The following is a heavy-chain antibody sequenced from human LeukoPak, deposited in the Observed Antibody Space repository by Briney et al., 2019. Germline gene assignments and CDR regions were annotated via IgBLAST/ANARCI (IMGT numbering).Heavy chain of an antibody. V-gene: IGHV4-59*01. Sequence: SETLSLTCTVSGGSISSYYWSWIRQPPGKGLEWNGYIYYSGSTNYNPSLKSRVTISVDTSKNQFSLKLSSVTAADTAVYYCARLGGYSSDLDYWGQGTLVTVSS. D-gene: IGHD5-18*01. CDR3: ARLGGYSSDLDY. J-gene: IGHJ4*02. CDR1: GGSISSYY. CDR2: IYYSGST.